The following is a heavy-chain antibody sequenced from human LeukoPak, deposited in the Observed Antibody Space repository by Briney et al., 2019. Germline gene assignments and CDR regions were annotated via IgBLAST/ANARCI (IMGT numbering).Heavy chain of an antibody. Sequence: ASVKVSCKASGYTFTSYGISWVRQAPGQGLECMGWISAYNGNTNYAQKLQGRVTMTTDTSTSTAYMELRSLRSDDTAVYCCARGSFGVLRFLEWSGTLDYWGQGTLVTVSS. CDR3: ARGSFGVLRFLEWSGTLDY. CDR2: ISAYNGNT. D-gene: IGHD3-3*01. J-gene: IGHJ4*02. V-gene: IGHV1-18*01. CDR1: GYTFTSYG.